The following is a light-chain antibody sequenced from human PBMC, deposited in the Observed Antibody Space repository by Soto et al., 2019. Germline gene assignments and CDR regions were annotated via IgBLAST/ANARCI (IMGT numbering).Light chain of an antibody. CDR3: SSYTSSSTLL. CDR1: SNDVGGSDY. Sequence: HSVLTQPASVSASPGQSITISCTGASNDVGGSDYVSWYQQHPGKAPKLIIYGVSNRPSGTSDRFSGSKSGNTASLTISGLQAEDEADYYCSSYTSSSTLLFGGGTKVTVL. J-gene: IGLJ2*01. CDR2: GVS. V-gene: IGLV2-14*01.